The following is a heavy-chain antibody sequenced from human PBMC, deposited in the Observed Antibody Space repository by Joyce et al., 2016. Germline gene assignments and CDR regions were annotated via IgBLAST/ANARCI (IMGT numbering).Heavy chain of an antibody. V-gene: IGHV4-59*01. J-gene: IGHJ3*02. CDR2: IVHTGNS. Sequence: QVQLQESGPGLVKPSETLSLTSTVSGASISSYYWTGIRQPPGKGLEWIGTIVHTGNSNSNASLRGRVSMSVATSESQSALEVNSMSAADTAVYYCARRRIAVAGNHAFDSWGRETVVSVSS. CDR1: GASISSYY. CDR3: ARRRIAVAGNHAFDS. D-gene: IGHD6-19*01.